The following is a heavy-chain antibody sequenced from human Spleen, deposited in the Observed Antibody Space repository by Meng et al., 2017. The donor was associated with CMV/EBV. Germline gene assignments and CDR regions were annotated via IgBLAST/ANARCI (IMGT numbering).Heavy chain of an antibody. D-gene: IGHD6-13*01. CDR3: AFSNSWYCFDH. CDR1: GFTFRSYG. CDR2: IWDDGISK. Sequence: LSCAASGFTFRSYGMHWVPQAPGKGLEWVAVIWDDGISKYYADAVRGRFMISRDNSESTLYLQMNSLRGEDTAVYYCAFSNSWYCFDHWGQGTPVTVSS. V-gene: IGHV3-33*01. J-gene: IGHJ4*02.